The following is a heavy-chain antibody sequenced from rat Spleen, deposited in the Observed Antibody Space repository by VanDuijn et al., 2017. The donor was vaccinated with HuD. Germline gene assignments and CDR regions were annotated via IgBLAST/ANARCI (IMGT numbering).Heavy chain of an antibody. CDR2: ISTGGGNT. D-gene: IGHD1-6*01. Sequence: EVQLVESGGGLVQPGRSMKLSCAALGFTFSNYYMAWVRQAPTKGLEWVASISTGGGNTYYGDSVKGRFTISRDNAESTLYLQMDSLRSEATATYYCASLMYTPDYLGVMDAWGQGASVTVSS. CDR3: ASLMYTPDYLGVMDA. CDR1: GFTFSNYY. J-gene: IGHJ4*01. V-gene: IGHV5-25*01.